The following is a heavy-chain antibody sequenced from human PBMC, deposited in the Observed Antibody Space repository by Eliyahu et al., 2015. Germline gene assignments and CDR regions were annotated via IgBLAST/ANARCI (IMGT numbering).Heavy chain of an antibody. CDR2: ISXDGSNK. Sequence: QVQLVESGGGVVQPGRSLRLSCAGXGFXFSXYGXXWVRQAPGKGLEWVAVISXDGSNKYYADSVKGRFTISRDNSENTLYLQMNSLRLEDTAVYYCASGEHSSSWYGSYHYNDLDVWGQGTTVTVSS. V-gene: IGHV3-30*03. J-gene: IGHJ6*02. CDR1: GFXFSXYG. D-gene: IGHD6-13*01. CDR3: ASGEHSSSWYGSYHYNDLDV.